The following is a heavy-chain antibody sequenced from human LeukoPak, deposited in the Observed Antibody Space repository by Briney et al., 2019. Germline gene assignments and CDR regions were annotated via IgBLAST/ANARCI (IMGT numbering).Heavy chain of an antibody. CDR3: ARVQSEITMVRGVIKCYYYGMDV. CDR2: ISSSSSYI. J-gene: IGHJ6*04. Sequence: GGSLRLSCAASGFTFSSYSMNWVRQAPGKGLEWVSSISSSSSYIYYADAVKGRFTISRDNAKNSLYLQMNSLRAEDTAVYYCARVQSEITMVRGVIKCYYYGMDVWGKGTAVTVSS. D-gene: IGHD3-10*01. V-gene: IGHV3-21*01. CDR1: GFTFSSYS.